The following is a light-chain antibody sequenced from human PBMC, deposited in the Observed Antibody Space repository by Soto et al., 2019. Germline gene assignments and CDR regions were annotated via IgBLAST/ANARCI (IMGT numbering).Light chain of an antibody. V-gene: IGKV3-20*01. CDR3: QQYGSSPRT. J-gene: IGKJ1*01. CDR1: QSVSSSY. Sequence: IVLTKSAATLSVSPGQRSTLSCMASQSVSSSYLAWYQQKPGQAPRLLIYGASSRATGIPDRFSGSGSGTDFTLTISRLEPEDFAVYYCQQYGSSPRTFGQGTKVDIK. CDR2: GAS.